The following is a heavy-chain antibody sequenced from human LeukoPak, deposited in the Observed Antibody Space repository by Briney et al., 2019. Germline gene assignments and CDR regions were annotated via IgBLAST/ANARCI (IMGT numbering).Heavy chain of an antibody. D-gene: IGHD6-13*01. V-gene: IGHV1-69*04. CDR2: IIPILGIA. CDR1: GGTFSSYA. CDR3: AREPYRSSWYPFDY. Sequence: ASVKVSCKASGGTFSSYAISWVRQAPGQGLEWMGRIIPILGIANYAQKFQGRVTITADKSTSTAYMELSSLRSEDTAVYYCAREPYRSSWYPFDYWGQGTLVTVSS. J-gene: IGHJ4*02.